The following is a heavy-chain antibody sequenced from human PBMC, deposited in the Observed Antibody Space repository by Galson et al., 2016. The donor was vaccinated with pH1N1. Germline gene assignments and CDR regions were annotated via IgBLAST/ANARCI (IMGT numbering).Heavy chain of an antibody. CDR2: IKQDGGEK. Sequence: SLRLSCAASGFTFTNYWMHWVRQAPGKGLEWVANIKQDGGEKYYVDSVKGRFTISRDNAKNSLYLQMNSLRAEDTAVYYCARVAPEYYDFWSGYPVADYWGQGTLVTVSS. D-gene: IGHD3-3*01. V-gene: IGHV3-7*03. CDR1: GFTFTNYW. J-gene: IGHJ4*02. CDR3: ARVAPEYYDFWSGYPVADY.